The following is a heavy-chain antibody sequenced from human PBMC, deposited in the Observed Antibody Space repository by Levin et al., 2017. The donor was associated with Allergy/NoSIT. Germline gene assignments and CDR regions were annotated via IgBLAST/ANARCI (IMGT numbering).Heavy chain of an antibody. D-gene: IGHD4/OR15-4a*01. CDR2: IYPGDSDT. Sequence: KVSCQTSGYTFTDYWIGWVRQMPGKGLEWMGIIYPGDSDTRYSPSFQGQVTISADKSINTAYLQWGSLKASDAATYYCARPRGVRAADAFDIWGQGTMVTVSS. J-gene: IGHJ3*02. CDR3: ARPRGVRAADAFDI. V-gene: IGHV5-51*01. CDR1: GYTFTDYW.